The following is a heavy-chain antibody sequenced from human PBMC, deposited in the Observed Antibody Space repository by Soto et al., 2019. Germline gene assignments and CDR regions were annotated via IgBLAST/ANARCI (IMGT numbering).Heavy chain of an antibody. CDR1: GFTFSSYA. CDR2: ISGSGGST. V-gene: IGHV3-23*01. Sequence: GGSLRLSCAASGFTFSSYAMSWVRQAPGKGLEWVSAISGSGGSTYYADSVKGRFTISRDNSKNTLYLQMNSLRAEDTAVYYCAKDGCCVYSSSPEVFDYWGQGTLVTVSS. CDR3: AKDGCCVYSSSPEVFDY. J-gene: IGHJ4*02. D-gene: IGHD6-6*01.